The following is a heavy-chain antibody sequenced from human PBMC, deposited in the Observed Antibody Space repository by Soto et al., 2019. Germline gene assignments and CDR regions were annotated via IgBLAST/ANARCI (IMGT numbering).Heavy chain of an antibody. CDR3: AGDGGSSWYYYYYGMDV. CDR1: GFTFSSYE. Sequence: EVQLVESGGGLVQPGGSLRLSCAASGFTFSSYEMNWVRQAPGKGLEWVSYISSSGSTIYYADSVKGRFTISRDNAKNSLYLQMNSLRAEDTAVYYCAGDGGSSWYYYYYGMDVWGQGTTVTVSS. V-gene: IGHV3-48*03. J-gene: IGHJ6*02. D-gene: IGHD6-13*01. CDR2: ISSSGSTI.